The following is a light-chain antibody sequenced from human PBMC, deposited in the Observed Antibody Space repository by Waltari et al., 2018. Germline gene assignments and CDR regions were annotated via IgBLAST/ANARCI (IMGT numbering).Light chain of an antibody. J-gene: IGLJ3*02. V-gene: IGLV2-14*01. CDR2: DVI. CDR3: SSYTSSSTWV. CDR1: SSDVGGYNY. Sequence: QSALTQPASVSGSPGQSITISCPGTSSDVGGYNYVSWYQQHPGKAPKLMIYDVIKRPSWVSIRFSGSKSGNTASLTISGLQAEDEADYYCSSYTSSSTWVFGGGTKLTVL.